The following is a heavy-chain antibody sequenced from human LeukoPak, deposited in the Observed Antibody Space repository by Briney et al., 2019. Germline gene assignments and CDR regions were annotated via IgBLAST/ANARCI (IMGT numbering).Heavy chain of an antibody. CDR2: IYYSGST. J-gene: IGHJ2*01. D-gene: IGHD5-18*01. CDR1: GGSISSYY. Sequence: SETLSLTCTVSGGSISSYYWSWIRQPPGKGLEWIGYIYYSGSTNYNPSLKSRVTISVDTSKNQFSLKLSSVTAADTAVYYCARVRTRIQLWLDPPDWYFDLWGRGTLVTVSS. CDR3: ARVRTRIQLWLDPPDWYFDL. V-gene: IGHV4-59*01.